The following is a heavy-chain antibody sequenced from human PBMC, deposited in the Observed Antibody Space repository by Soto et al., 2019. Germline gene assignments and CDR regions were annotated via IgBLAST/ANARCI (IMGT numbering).Heavy chain of an antibody. Sequence: QITLRESGPALVKPTQTLTLTCTFPGFSLSTSGEAVAWIRQPPGKGLEWLALIYWNGIERYSPSLKNRLSITKDTSKNNVVLTMTNMDPVDTATYYCAHGDPLDFHYWGQGTLVTVSS. CDR1: GFSLSTSGEA. CDR2: IYWNGIE. V-gene: IGHV2-5*01. J-gene: IGHJ4*02. D-gene: IGHD2-21*02. CDR3: AHGDPLDFHY.